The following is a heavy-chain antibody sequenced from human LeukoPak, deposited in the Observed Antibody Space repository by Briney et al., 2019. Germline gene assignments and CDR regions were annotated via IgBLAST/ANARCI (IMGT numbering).Heavy chain of an antibody. D-gene: IGHD5-12*01. J-gene: IGHJ4*02. Sequence: AGGSLRLSCAASGFTFSSYAMSWVRQAPGKGLEWVSAISGSGGSTYYADSVKGRFTISRDNSKNTLYLQMNSLRAEDTAVYYCAKAGKAATITVYSDYWGQGTLVTVSS. V-gene: IGHV3-23*01. CDR1: GFTFSSYA. CDR3: AKAGKAATITVYSDY. CDR2: ISGSGGST.